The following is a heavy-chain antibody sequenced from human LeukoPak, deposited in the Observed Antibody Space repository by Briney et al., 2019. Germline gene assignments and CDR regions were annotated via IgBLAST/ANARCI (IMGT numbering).Heavy chain of an antibody. V-gene: IGHV3-66*01. D-gene: IGHD3-16*02. CDR3: ARDLATRQRTGLYDS. CDR1: GISASSNY. Sequence: GGSLRLSCAASGISASSNYMSWVRQAPGKGLQWVSVIYVDGSTYYADSVKGRITISRDNSRNTLYLQMNSLRAEDTAVYYCARDLATRQRTGLYDSWGQGALVTVSS. CDR2: IYVDGST. J-gene: IGHJ4*02.